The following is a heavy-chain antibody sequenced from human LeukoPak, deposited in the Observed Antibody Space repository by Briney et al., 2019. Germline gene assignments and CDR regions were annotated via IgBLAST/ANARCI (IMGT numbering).Heavy chain of an antibody. CDR2: IYTSGST. CDR3: ARDGRYDFWSGYYN. J-gene: IGHJ4*02. Sequence: PSETLSLTCTVSGGSISSGRSYWSWIRQPAGKGLEWIGRIYTSGSTNYNPSLKSRVTISVDTSKNQFSLKLSSVTAADTAVYYCARDGRYDFWSGYYNWGQGTLVTVSS. V-gene: IGHV4-61*02. CDR1: GGSISSGRSY. D-gene: IGHD3-3*01.